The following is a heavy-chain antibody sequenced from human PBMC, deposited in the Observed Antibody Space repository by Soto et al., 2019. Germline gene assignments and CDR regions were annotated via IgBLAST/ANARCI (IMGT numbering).Heavy chain of an antibody. CDR2: ISAHNCNT. D-gene: IGHD1-1*01. J-gene: IGHJ4*02. CDR1: GYAFTTYG. Sequence: QVHLVQSGAEVKKPGASVKVSCQASGYAFTTYGITWVRQAPGQGLEWMGWISAHNCNTNYAQTLQGRVTVTRDTSTSTAYMELRSLRSDDTAVYYCARGRYGDYWGQGALVTVSS. V-gene: IGHV1-18*01. CDR3: ARGRYGDY.